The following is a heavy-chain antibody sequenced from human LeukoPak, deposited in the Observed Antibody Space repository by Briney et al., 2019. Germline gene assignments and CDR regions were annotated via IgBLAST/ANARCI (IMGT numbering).Heavy chain of an antibody. CDR3: AREIISTTAS. V-gene: IGHV1-2*02. J-gene: IGHJ4*02. Sequence: GASVKVSCKASGYTFTDYYMHWVRQAPGQGLEWMGWIHPKSGATNFAQKFQGRVTMTRDTSISTAYMELSSLRSDDTAVFYCAREIISTTASWGQGTLVTVSS. D-gene: IGHD1-1*01. CDR1: GYTFTDYY. CDR2: IHPKSGAT.